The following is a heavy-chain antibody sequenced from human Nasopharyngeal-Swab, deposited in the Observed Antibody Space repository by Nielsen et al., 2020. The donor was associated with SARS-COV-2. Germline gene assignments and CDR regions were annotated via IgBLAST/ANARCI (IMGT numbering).Heavy chain of an antibody. Sequence: ASVKVSCKVSGYTLTELSMHWVRQAPGKGLEWMGGFDPEDCETIYAQKFQGRVTMTEDTSTDTAYMELSSLRSEDTAVYYCATGPAAGKGGWFDPWGQGTLVTVSS. D-gene: IGHD6-13*01. CDR1: GYTLTELS. J-gene: IGHJ5*02. CDR2: FDPEDCET. V-gene: IGHV1-24*01. CDR3: ATGPAAGKGGWFDP.